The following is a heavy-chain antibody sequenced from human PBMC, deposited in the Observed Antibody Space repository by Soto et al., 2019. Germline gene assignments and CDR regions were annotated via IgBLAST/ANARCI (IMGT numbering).Heavy chain of an antibody. D-gene: IGHD3-10*01. CDR1: GYTFTGYY. CDR2: ISPNSGGT. CDR3: ARAASVSLIPVLTTDY. J-gene: IGHJ4*02. V-gene: IGHV1-2*02. Sequence: ASVKVSCKASGYTFTGYYMHWVRQAPGQGLEWMGWISPNSGGTKYAQRFHGGVTMTRDTSISTAYMELSVLTSDDTAVYYCARAASVSLIPVLTTDYWGQGTLVTFSS.